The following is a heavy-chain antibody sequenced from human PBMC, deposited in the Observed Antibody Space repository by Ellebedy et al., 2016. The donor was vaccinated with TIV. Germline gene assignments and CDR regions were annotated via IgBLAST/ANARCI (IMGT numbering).Heavy chain of an antibody. Sequence: GGSLRLXXAASGFTVSSNYMSWVRQAPGKGLEWVSVIYSGGSTYYADSVKGRFTISRDNSKNTLYLQMNSLRAEDTAVYYCANPRGYSYGFPFDYWGQGTLVTVSS. J-gene: IGHJ4*02. D-gene: IGHD5-18*01. CDR2: IYSGGST. CDR1: GFTVSSNY. CDR3: ANPRGYSYGFPFDY. V-gene: IGHV3-53*01.